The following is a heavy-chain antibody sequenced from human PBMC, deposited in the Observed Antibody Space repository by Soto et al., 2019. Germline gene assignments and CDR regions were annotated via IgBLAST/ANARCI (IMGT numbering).Heavy chain of an antibody. D-gene: IGHD3-3*01. J-gene: IGHJ5*02. Sequence: GGSLRLSCAASGFTFSSYWMHWVRQAPWKGLVWVSRINSDGSSTSYADSVKGRFTISRDNAKNTLYLQMNSLRAEDTAVYYCARGHALRFLEGIPGKWFDPWGQGTLVTVSS. CDR3: ARGHALRFLEGIPGKWFDP. V-gene: IGHV3-74*01. CDR1: GFTFSSYW. CDR2: INSDGSST.